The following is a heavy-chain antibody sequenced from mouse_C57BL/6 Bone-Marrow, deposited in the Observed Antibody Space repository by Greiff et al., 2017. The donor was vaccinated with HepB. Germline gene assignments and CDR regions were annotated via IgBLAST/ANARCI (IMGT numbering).Heavy chain of an antibody. CDR2: ISYDGSN. Sequence: EVKLVESGPGLVKPSQSLSLTCSVTGYSITSGYYWNWIRQFPGNKLEWMGYISYDGSNNYNPSLKNRISITRDTSKNQFFLKLNSVTTEDTATYYCAREGITTVVEGFAYWGQGTLVTVSA. V-gene: IGHV3-6*01. J-gene: IGHJ3*01. CDR1: GYSITSGYY. D-gene: IGHD1-1*01. CDR3: AREGITTVVEGFAY.